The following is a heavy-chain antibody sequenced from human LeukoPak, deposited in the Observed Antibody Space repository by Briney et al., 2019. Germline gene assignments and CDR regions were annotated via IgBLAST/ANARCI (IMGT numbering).Heavy chain of an antibody. CDR1: GGSISSYY. J-gene: IGHJ6*03. CDR2: IYYSGST. Sequence: SETLSLTCTVSGGSISSYYWSWIRQPPGKGLEWIGYIYYSGSTNYNPSLKSRVTISVDTSKNQFSLKLSSVTAADTAVYYCARGLGSHPYYYYMDVWGKGTTVTVSS. CDR3: ARGLGSHPYYYYMDV. V-gene: IGHV4-59*01. D-gene: IGHD3-16*01.